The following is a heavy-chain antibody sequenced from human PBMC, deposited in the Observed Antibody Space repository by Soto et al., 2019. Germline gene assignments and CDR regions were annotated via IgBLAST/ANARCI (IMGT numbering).Heavy chain of an antibody. V-gene: IGHV4-34*01. D-gene: IGHD6-13*01. Sequence: QVQLQQWGAGLLKPSETLSLTCAVYGGSFSGYYWSWIRQPPGKGLEWIGEINHSGSTNYNPSLKSRVTIAVDTSKNQFSLKLSSVTAADTAVYYCARGRYSSSWYGPYFDYWGQGTLVTVSS. CDR2: INHSGST. CDR3: ARGRYSSSWYGPYFDY. CDR1: GGSFSGYY. J-gene: IGHJ4*02.